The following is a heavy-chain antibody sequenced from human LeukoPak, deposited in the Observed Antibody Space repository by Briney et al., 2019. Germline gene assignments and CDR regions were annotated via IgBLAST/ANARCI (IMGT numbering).Heavy chain of an antibody. Sequence: GGSLRLSCAASGLTFSIYSMNWVRQAPGKGLEWISYINSSSSGVYYADSVKGRFTISRDNAKNIPYLQMNSLRAEDTAVYYCARDHYFDTSGYSRSLDYWGQGTLVTVSS. CDR1: GLTFSIYS. V-gene: IGHV3-48*01. CDR2: INSSSSGV. CDR3: ARDHYFDTSGYSRSLDY. D-gene: IGHD3-22*01. J-gene: IGHJ4*02.